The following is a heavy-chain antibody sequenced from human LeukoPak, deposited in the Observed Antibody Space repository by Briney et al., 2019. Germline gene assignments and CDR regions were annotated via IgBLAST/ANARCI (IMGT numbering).Heavy chain of an antibody. V-gene: IGHV4-34*01. Sequence: SETLSLTCAVYGGSFSGDYWSWIRQPPGKGLEWIGEINHSGSTNYNPSLKSRVTISVDTSKNQFSLKLSSVTAADTAVYYCARAPDKLDYWGQGTLVTVSS. CDR2: INHSGST. J-gene: IGHJ4*02. D-gene: IGHD3-9*01. CDR1: GGSFSGDY. CDR3: ARAPDKLDY.